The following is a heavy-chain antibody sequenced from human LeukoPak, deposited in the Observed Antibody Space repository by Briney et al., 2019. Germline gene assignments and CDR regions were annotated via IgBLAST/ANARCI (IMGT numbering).Heavy chain of an antibody. D-gene: IGHD3-9*01. CDR1: GYTFNGYY. CDR2: INPNSGGT. CDR3: ARGGNFLTGYYWTTPLFQKPYYFDY. V-gene: IGHV1-2*06. Sequence: ASVKVSCKASGYTFNGYYMHWVRQAPGQGLEWMGRINPNSGGTNYAQKFQGRVTMTRDTSISTAYMELSRLRSDDTAVYYCARGGNFLTGYYWTTPLFQKPYYFDYWGQGTLVTVSS. J-gene: IGHJ4*02.